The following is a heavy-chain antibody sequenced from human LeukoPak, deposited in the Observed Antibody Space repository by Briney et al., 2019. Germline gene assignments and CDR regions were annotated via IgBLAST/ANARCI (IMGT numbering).Heavy chain of an antibody. J-gene: IGHJ6*03. Sequence: SETLSLTCAVYGGSFSGYYWSWIRQPPGKGLEWIGEINHSGSTNYNPSLKSRVTISVDTSKNQFSLKLSSVTAADTAVYYCARGSRYYDFWSGYDYYYYYMDVWGKGTTVTVSS. CDR2: INHSGST. D-gene: IGHD3-3*01. CDR3: ARGSRYYDFWSGYDYYYYYMDV. CDR1: GGSFSGYY. V-gene: IGHV4-34*01.